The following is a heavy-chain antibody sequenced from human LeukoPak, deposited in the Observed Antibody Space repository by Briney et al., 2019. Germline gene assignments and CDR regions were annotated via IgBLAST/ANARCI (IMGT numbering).Heavy chain of an antibody. CDR2: INPDSGGT. V-gene: IGHV1-2*02. CDR1: GYTFTGYY. J-gene: IGHJ5*02. CDR3: ARGVLAGYDSSGYPFYNRFDP. D-gene: IGHD3-22*01. Sequence: ASVKVSCKASGYTFTGYYIHWVRQAPGQGPEWMGWINPDSGGTVYAQNFQGRVTMTRATSISRAYMELSRLRSADTAVYYCARGVLAGYDSSGYPFYNRFDPWGQGTLVTVSS.